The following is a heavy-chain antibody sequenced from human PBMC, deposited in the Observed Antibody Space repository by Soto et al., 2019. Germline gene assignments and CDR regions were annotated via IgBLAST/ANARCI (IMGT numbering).Heavy chain of an antibody. CDR3: ARGPFPHSYYPHAFDI. D-gene: IGHD3-10*01. CDR2: INHSGST. CDR1: GGSFSTYY. V-gene: IGHV4-34*01. Sequence: SETLSLTCAVYGGSFSTYYWSWIRQPPGKGLEWIGEINHSGSTNYNPSLKSRVTVSIDTSKNQFSLKLSSVTAADTSVYYCARGPFPHSYYPHAFDIWGQGTMVTVSS. J-gene: IGHJ3*02.